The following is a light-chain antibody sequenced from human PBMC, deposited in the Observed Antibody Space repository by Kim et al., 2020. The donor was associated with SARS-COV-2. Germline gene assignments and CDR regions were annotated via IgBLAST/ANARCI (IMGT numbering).Light chain of an antibody. CDR1: KLGGEY. CDR2: QDS. CDR3: QAWDSSTVV. V-gene: IGLV3-1*01. Sequence: VSPGQTASITCSGDKLGGEYACWYQQKPGQSPVLVIYQDSKRPSGIPERFSGSNSGNTATLTISGTQAMDEADYYCQAWDSSTVVFGGGTQLTVL. J-gene: IGLJ2*01.